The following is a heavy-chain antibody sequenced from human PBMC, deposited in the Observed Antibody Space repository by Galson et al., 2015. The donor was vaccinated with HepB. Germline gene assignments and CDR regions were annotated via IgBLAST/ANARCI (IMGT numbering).Heavy chain of an antibody. Sequence: SLRLSCATSGFTFTSFNMNWVRQGPGRGLEWVSYINGGGNIILYADSVKGRLTISRDNAKNSLFLQMNSLRDEDTAVYHCVRGSLGGGSRWYERGDYWGQGARVTVSS. CDR2: INGGGNII. D-gene: IGHD6-13*01. J-gene: IGHJ4*02. V-gene: IGHV3-48*03. CDR1: GFTFTSFN. CDR3: VRGSLGGGSRWYERGDY.